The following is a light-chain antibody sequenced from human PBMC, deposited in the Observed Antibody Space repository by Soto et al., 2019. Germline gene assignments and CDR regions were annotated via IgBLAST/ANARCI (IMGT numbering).Light chain of an antibody. CDR3: VTFAHSLRT. CDR2: RVS. V-gene: IGKV2-24*01. Sequence: DVVLTQTPLSSPVTLGQPASISCSSSQSLVYSDGNTYLSWLQQRPGQLPRLLIYRVSNRFPGVPDGVSGSEAGTDFTLKISRVEDDDVGVYYCVTFAHSLRTFGQG. J-gene: IGKJ1*01. CDR1: QSLVYSDGNTY.